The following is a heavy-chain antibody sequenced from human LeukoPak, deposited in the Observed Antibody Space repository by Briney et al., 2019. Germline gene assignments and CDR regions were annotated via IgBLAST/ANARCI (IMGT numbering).Heavy chain of an antibody. CDR2: ISWNSGSI. J-gene: IGHJ4*02. Sequence: PGGSLRLSCAASGFTFDDYAMHWVRQAPGKGLEWVSGISWNSGSIGYADSVKGRFTISRDDAKNSLYLQMNSLRAEDTALYYCAKAPVAAANLAPFDYWGQGTLVTVSS. CDR1: GFTFDDYA. CDR3: AKAPVAAANLAPFDY. D-gene: IGHD2-15*01. V-gene: IGHV3-9*01.